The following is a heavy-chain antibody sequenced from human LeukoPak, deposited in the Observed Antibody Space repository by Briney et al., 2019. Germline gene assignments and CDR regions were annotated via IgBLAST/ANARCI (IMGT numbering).Heavy chain of an antibody. D-gene: IGHD5-18*01. Sequence: GGSLRLSCAASGFTFSSSAMSWVRQSPGKGLKWVSGISTSGGSTYYSDSVKGRFTISRDNSKNTLYLQMNSLRAEDTAVYYCANGYNYGLDYWGQGTLVTVSS. CDR1: GFTFSSSA. CDR2: ISTSGGST. J-gene: IGHJ4*02. V-gene: IGHV3-23*01. CDR3: ANGYNYGLDY.